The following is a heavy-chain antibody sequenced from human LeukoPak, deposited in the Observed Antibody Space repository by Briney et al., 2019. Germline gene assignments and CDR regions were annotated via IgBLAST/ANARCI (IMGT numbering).Heavy chain of an antibody. Sequence: SETLSLTCTVSGGSISSYYWSWIRQPPGKGLEWIGYIYYSGSTNYNPSLKSRVTISVDTSKNQFSLKLSSVTAADTAVYYCARFRNQGYCSSTSCYVYYMDVWGKGTTVTISS. CDR1: GGSISSYY. J-gene: IGHJ6*03. V-gene: IGHV4-59*01. CDR2: IYYSGST. D-gene: IGHD2-2*01. CDR3: ARFRNQGYCSSTSCYVYYMDV.